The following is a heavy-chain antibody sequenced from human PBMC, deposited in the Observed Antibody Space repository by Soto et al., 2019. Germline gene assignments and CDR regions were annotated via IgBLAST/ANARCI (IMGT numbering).Heavy chain of an antibody. CDR1: GGTFSSYA. CDR3: AREGDILTGFAWDYYYYMDV. Sequence: SVKVSCKASGGTFSSYAISWVRQAPGQGLEWMGGIIPIFGTANYAQKFQGRVTMTADASTSTAYMELRSLRSDDTAVYYCAREGDILTGFAWDYYYYMDVWGKGTTVTVSS. D-gene: IGHD3-9*01. CDR2: IIPIFGTA. V-gene: IGHV1-69*13. J-gene: IGHJ6*03.